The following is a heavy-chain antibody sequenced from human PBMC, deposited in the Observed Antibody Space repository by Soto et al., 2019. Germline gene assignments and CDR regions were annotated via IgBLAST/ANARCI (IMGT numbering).Heavy chain of an antibody. Sequence: SKPLSLTCAVYGGSFSGYYWSWIRQPPGKGLEWIGEINHSGSTNYNPSLKSRVTISVDTSKNQFSLKLSSVTAADTAVYYCARERLRYFDWSNDGMDGWGQGTTVT. CDR1: GGSFSGYY. D-gene: IGHD3-9*01. CDR3: ARERLRYFDWSNDGMDG. V-gene: IGHV4-34*01. J-gene: IGHJ6*02. CDR2: INHSGST.